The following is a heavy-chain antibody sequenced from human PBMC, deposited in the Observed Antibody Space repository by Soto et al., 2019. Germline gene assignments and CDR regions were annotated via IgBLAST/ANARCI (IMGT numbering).Heavy chain of an antibody. CDR2: ISGSGGST. D-gene: IGHD3-22*01. CDR3: ARAGSPFDSDSSGYWGFDH. J-gene: IGHJ4*02. V-gene: IGHV3-23*01. CDR1: GFTFSSYA. Sequence: GGSLRLSCAASGFTFSSYAMSWVRQAPGKGLEWVSAISGSGGSTYYADSVKGRFTISRDNSKNTLFLQMSSLRAEDTAVYYCARAGSPFDSDSSGYWGFDHWGQGTLVTVSS.